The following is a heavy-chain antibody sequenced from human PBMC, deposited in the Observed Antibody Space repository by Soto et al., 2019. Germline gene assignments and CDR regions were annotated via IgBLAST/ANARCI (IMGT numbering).Heavy chain of an antibody. CDR2: ISTSGST. V-gene: IGHV4-4*07. CDR3: ARENILLAASGKRDFDY. CDR1: SDSISSYH. D-gene: IGHD6-13*01. Sequence: SETLSLTCTVSSDSISSYHWTWIRQPAGKGLEWIGRISTSGSTNHNPSLKGRVTMSVDTSKNQVSLNLTSVTAADTAVYYCARENILLAASGKRDFDYWGQGTLVTVSS. J-gene: IGHJ4*02.